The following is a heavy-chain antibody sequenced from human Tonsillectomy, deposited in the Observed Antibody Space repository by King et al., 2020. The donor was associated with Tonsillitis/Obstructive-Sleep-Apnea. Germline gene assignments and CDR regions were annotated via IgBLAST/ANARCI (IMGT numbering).Heavy chain of an antibody. Sequence: VQLVQSGGGVVQPGRSLRLSCAASGFTFSSYGMHWVRQAPGKGLEWVAVISYDGSNKYYADSVKGRFTISRDNSKNTLYLQMNTLRAEDTAVYYCAKDKERVAVVGVPALRYWGPGTLVTVSS. D-gene: IGHD2-15*01. CDR2: ISYDGSNK. J-gene: IGHJ4*02. CDR3: AKDKERVAVVGVPALRY. CDR1: GFTFSSYG. V-gene: IGHV3-30*18.